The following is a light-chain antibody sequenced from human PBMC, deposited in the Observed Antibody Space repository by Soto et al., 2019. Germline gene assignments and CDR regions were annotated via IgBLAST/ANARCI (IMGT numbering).Light chain of an antibody. CDR2: AAS. CDR1: QSISSY. J-gene: IGKJ1*01. CDR3: QHYNSYGT. V-gene: IGKV1-39*01. Sequence: DIQMTHSPSSLSASVGDRVTITCRASQSISSYLNWYQQKPGKAPKLLIYAASSLQSGVPSRFSGSGSGTEFTLTISSLQPDDFATYYCQHYNSYGTFGQGTKVDIK.